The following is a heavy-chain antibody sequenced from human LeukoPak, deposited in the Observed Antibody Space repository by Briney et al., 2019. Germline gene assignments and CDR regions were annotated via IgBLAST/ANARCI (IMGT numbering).Heavy chain of an antibody. CDR1: GFTFSSYS. Sequence: GGSLRLSCAASGFTFSSYSMNWVRQAPGKGLEWVSYISSSSSTIYYADSVKGRFIISRDNAKNSLYLQMDSLRAEDTAVYYCASHNPFDYWGQGTLVTVSS. J-gene: IGHJ4*02. CDR2: ISSSSSTI. CDR3: ASHNPFDY. V-gene: IGHV3-48*01.